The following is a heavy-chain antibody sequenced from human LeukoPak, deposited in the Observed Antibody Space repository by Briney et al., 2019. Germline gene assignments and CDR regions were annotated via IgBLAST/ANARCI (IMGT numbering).Heavy chain of an antibody. D-gene: IGHD5-12*01. CDR2: IYHSGST. Sequence: SQTLSLTCAVSGGSISSGGYSWSWIRQPPGKGLEWIGYIYHSGSTYYDPSLKSRVTISVDRSKNQFSLKLSSVTAADTAVYYCARGPYSGYDGDAFDIWGQGTMVTVSS. CDR3: ARGPYSGYDGDAFDI. CDR1: GGSISSGGYS. V-gene: IGHV4-30-2*01. J-gene: IGHJ3*02.